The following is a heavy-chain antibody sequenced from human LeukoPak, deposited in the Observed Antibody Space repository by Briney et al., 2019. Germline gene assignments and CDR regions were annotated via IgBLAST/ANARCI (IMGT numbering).Heavy chain of an antibody. CDR3: AISSSSDYYYYYMDV. CDR2: IYYSGST. CDR1: GGSISSGSYY. Sequence: PSETLSLTCTVSGGSISSGSYYWSWIRQPPGKGLEWIGYIYYSGSTNYNPSLKSRVTISVDTSKNQFSLKLSSVTAADTAVYYCAISSSSDYYYYYMDVWGKGTTVTVSS. J-gene: IGHJ6*03. V-gene: IGHV4-61*01. D-gene: IGHD6-6*01.